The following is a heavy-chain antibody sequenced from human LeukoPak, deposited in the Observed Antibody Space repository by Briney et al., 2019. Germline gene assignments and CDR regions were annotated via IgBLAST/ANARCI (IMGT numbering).Heavy chain of an antibody. CDR3: ARDGDYGDYGYFLH. CDR2: INHTGTT. Sequence: PSETLSLTCAVYGGSFNTYYWNWIRQSPGKGLEWIGEINHTGTTNYNPSLKGRFTISVDTSKNQFSLRLSSVTAADTAVYYCARDGDYGDYGYFLHWGQGTLVTVSS. D-gene: IGHD4-17*01. V-gene: IGHV4-34*01. CDR1: GGSFNTYY. J-gene: IGHJ1*01.